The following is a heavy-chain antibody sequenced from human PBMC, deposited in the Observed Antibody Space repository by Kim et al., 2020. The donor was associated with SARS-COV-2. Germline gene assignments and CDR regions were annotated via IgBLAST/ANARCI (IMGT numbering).Heavy chain of an antibody. CDR1: GGTFSSYA. J-gene: IGHJ3*02. D-gene: IGHD3-10*01. CDR3: ARSTNPHYYGSGSYYKDAFVI. Sequence: SVKVSCKASGGTFSSYAISWVRQAPGQGLEWMGGIIPIFGTANYAQKFQGRVTITADESTSTASMELSSLRSEDTAVYYCARSTNPHYYGSGSYYKDAFVIWGQGTMVTVSS. CDR2: IIPIFGTA. V-gene: IGHV1-69*13.